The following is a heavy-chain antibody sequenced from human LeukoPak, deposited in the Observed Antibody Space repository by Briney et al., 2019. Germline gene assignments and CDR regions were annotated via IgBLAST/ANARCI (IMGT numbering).Heavy chain of an antibody. CDR2: IYYSGAT. D-gene: IGHD3-3*01. CDR3: ARDLEENWFDP. J-gene: IGHJ5*02. CDR1: GGSISTYY. Sequence: SETLSLTCTVSGGSISTYYWNWIRQPPGKGLEWIGYIYYSGATNYNPSLKSRVTISVDTSKNQFSLKLSSVTAADTAVYYCARDLEENWFDPWGQGTLVTVSS. V-gene: IGHV4-59*12.